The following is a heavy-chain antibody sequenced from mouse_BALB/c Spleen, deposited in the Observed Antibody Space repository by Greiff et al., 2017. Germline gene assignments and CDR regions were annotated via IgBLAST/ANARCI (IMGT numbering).Heavy chain of an antibody. CDR2: IRNKANGYTT. CDR3: ARDREYGNYVLDY. CDR1: GFTFTDYY. Sequence: EVQRVESGGGLVQPGGSLRLSCATSGFTFTDYYMSWVRQPPGKALEWLGFIRNKANGYTTEYSASVKGRFTISRDNSQSILYLQMNTLRAEDSATYYCARDREYGNYVLDYWGQGTTLTVSS. V-gene: IGHV7-3*02. J-gene: IGHJ2*01. D-gene: IGHD2-10*02.